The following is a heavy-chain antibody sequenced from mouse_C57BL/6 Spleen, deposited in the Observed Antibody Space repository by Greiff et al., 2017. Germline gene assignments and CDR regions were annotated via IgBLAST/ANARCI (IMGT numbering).Heavy chain of an antibody. J-gene: IGHJ4*01. CDR3: ARCDGYYPSYAMDY. Sequence: LQESGPELVKPGASVKIPCKASGYTFTDYNMDWVKQSHGKSLEWIGDINPNNGGTIYNQKFKGKATLTVDKSSSTAYMELRSLTSEDTAVYYCARCDGYYPSYAMDYWGQGTSVTVSS. CDR1: GYTFTDYN. CDR2: INPNNGGT. V-gene: IGHV1-18*01. D-gene: IGHD2-3*01.